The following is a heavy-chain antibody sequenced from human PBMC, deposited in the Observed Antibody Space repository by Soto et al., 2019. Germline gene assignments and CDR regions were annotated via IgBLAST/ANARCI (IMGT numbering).Heavy chain of an antibody. D-gene: IGHD6-19*01. CDR3: AKEGGIAVAGTLDY. CDR1: GFTFSSYG. Sequence: QVQLVESGGGVVQPGRSLRLSCAASGFTFSSYGMHWVRQAPGKGLEWVAVISYDGSNKYYADSVKGRFTISRDNSKTTLYLQMNSLRAEDTAVYYCAKEGGIAVAGTLDYWGQGTLVTVSS. V-gene: IGHV3-30*18. J-gene: IGHJ4*02. CDR2: ISYDGSNK.